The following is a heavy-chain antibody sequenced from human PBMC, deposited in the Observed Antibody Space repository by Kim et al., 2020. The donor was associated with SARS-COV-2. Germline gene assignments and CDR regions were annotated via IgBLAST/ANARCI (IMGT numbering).Heavy chain of an antibody. V-gene: IGHV1-18*04. CDR2: ISAYNGNT. J-gene: IGHJ3*01. Sequence: ASVKVSCKASGYTFTSYGISWVRQAPGQGLEWMGWISAYNGNTNYAQKLQGRVTMTTDTSTSTAYMELRSLRSDDTAVYYCARHGRRYYDSSGYYNLWGQGTMVTVSS. CDR3: ARHGRRYYDSSGYYNL. D-gene: IGHD3-22*01. CDR1: GYTFTSYG.